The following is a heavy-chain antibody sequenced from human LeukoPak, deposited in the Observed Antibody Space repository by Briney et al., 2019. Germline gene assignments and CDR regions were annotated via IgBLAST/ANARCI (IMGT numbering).Heavy chain of an antibody. J-gene: IGHJ4*02. D-gene: IGHD1-26*01. CDR2: ISSSSSYI. CDR1: GFTFSNYY. Sequence: GGSLRLSCAASGFTFSNYYMSWIRQAPGKGLEWVSSISSSSSYIYYADSVKGRFTISRDNAKNSLYLQMNSLRAEDTAVYYCARDLSYSGSYYWGQGTLVTVSS. CDR3: ARDLSYSGSYY. V-gene: IGHV3-21*01.